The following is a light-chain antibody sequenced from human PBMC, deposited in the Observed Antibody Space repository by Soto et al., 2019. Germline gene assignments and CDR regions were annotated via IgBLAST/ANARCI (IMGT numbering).Light chain of an antibody. Sequence: EIVLTQPPGTLSLSPGKRATLSCRASQSVRSTYLAWYQQKPGQAPRLLIYGASTRATGIPDRFSGSGSGTDFTLIISRLEPEDFAVYYCQQYGSSPWTFGQGTKVEF. V-gene: IGKV3-20*01. J-gene: IGKJ1*01. CDR3: QQYGSSPWT. CDR2: GAS. CDR1: QSVRSTY.